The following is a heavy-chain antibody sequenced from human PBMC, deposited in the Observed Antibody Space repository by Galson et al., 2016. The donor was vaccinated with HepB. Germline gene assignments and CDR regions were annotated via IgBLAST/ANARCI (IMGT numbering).Heavy chain of an antibody. CDR2: IIPIFGTA. CDR1: GGTFSNYA. J-gene: IGHJ6*02. CDR3: AQPRTTVTTLYYYYGMDV. V-gene: IGHV1-69*13. Sequence: SVKVSCKASGGTFSNYAISWVRQAPGQGLEWMGGIIPIFGTANYAQKFPGRVTITADESTSTVYMELRSLRSEDTAVYYCAQPRTTVTTLYYYYGMDVWGQGTTVTVSS. D-gene: IGHD4-17*01.